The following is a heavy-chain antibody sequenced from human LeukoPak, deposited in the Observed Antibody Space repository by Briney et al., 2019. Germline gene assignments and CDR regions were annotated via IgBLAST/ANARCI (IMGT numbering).Heavy chain of an antibody. V-gene: IGHV1-18*01. J-gene: IGHJ6*03. D-gene: IGHD5-18*01. CDR3: ARVDTAMLTISVNYYYYMDV. CDR1: GYTFTSYG. Sequence: GASVKVSCKASGYTFTSYGISWVRQAPGQGLEWMGWISAYNGNTNYAQKLQGRVTVTTDTSTSTAYMELRSLRSDDTAVYYCARVDTAMLTISVNYYYYMDVWGKGTTVTVSS. CDR2: ISAYNGNT.